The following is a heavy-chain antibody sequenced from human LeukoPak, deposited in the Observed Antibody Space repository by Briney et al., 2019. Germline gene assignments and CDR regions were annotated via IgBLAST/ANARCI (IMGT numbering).Heavy chain of an antibody. CDR1: GGSISSGGYY. CDR3: ARDQTKLGANDNWFAP. V-gene: IGHV4-31*03. D-gene: IGHD1-26*01. Sequence: SETLSLTCTVSGGSISSGGYYWSWIRQHPGKGLEWIGYIYYSGSTNYNPSLKSRVTISVDTSKNQFSLKLSSVTAADTAVYFCARDQTKLGANDNWFAPWGQGTLVTVSS. CDR2: IYYSGST. J-gene: IGHJ5*02.